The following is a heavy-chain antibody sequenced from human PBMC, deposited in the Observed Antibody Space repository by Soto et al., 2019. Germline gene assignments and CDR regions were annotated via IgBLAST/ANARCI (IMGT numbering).Heavy chain of an antibody. D-gene: IGHD3-10*01. CDR2: IYYSRST. CDR3: ARNVLHYYYYYMDV. V-gene: IGHV4-31*03. J-gene: IGHJ6*03. Sequence: QVQLQESGPGLVKPSQTLSLTCTVSGGSISSGGYYWSWIRQHPGKGLEWIGYIYYSRSTYYNPSLKSRVTISVDTSKNQFSLKLSSVTAADTAVYYCARNVLHYYYYYMDVWGKGTTVTVSS. CDR1: GGSISSGGYY.